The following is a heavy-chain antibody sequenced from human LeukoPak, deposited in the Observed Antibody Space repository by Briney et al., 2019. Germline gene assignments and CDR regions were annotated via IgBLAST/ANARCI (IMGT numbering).Heavy chain of an antibody. CDR3: ARRLLTGYYNFDY. CDR1: GYTFTSYY. D-gene: IGHD3-9*01. V-gene: IGHV1-46*01. J-gene: IGHJ4*02. CDR2: INPSGGST. Sequence: ASVKVSCKASGYTFTSYYMHWVRQAPGQGLEWMGIINPSGGSTSYAQKFQGRVTMTRDTSTSTAYMELRSLRSDDTAVYYCARRLLTGYYNFDYWGQGTLVTVSS.